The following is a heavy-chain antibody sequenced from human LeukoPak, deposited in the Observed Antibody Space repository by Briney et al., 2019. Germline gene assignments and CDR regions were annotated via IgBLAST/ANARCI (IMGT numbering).Heavy chain of an antibody. D-gene: IGHD3-3*01. CDR2: IYYSGST. CDR3: ASSVITIFGVVTFDY. Sequence: SETLSLTCTVSGGSISSGDYYWSWIRQPPGKGLEWIGYIYYSGSTYYNPSLKSRVTISVDTSKNQFSLKLSSVTAADTAVYYCASSVITIFGVVTFDYWGQGTLVTVSS. J-gene: IGHJ4*02. V-gene: IGHV4-30-4*08. CDR1: GGSISSGDYY.